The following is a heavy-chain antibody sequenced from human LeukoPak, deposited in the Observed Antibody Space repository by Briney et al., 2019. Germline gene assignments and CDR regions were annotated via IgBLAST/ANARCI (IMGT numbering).Heavy chain of an antibody. J-gene: IGHJ4*02. CDR3: ARDPDWGFDY. D-gene: IGHD2-21*01. CDR1: GFTFSSYA. Sequence: GGSLRLSCAASGFTFSSYAMHWVRQAPGKGLEWVAVISYDGSNKYYADSVKGRFTISRDNSKNTPYLQMNSLRAEDTAVYYCARDPDWGFDYWGQGTLVTVSS. V-gene: IGHV3-30*04. CDR2: ISYDGSNK.